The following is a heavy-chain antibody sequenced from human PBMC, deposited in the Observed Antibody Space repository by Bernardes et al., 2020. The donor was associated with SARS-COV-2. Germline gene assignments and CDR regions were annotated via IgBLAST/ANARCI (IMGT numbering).Heavy chain of an antibody. Sequence: SVQVSCKASGGTFSSYAISWVRQAPGQGLEWMGRIIPILGIANYAQKFQGRVTITADKSTSTAYMELSSLRSEDTAVYYCARVRSYSSTGFDYWGQGTLVTVSS. CDR1: GGTFSSYA. J-gene: IGHJ4*02. V-gene: IGHV1-69*04. CDR3: ARVRSYSSTGFDY. CDR2: IIPILGIA. D-gene: IGHD2-15*01.